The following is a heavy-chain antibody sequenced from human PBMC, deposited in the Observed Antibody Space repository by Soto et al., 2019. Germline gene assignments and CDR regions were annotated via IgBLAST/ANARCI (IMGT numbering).Heavy chain of an antibody. V-gene: IGHV3-15*07. D-gene: IGHD6-13*01. CDR2: IKSKTDGGTT. J-gene: IGHJ6*02. Sequence: GGSLRLSCAASGFTFSNAWMNWVRQAPGKGLEWVGRIKSKTDGGTTDYAAPVKGRFTISRDDSKNTLYLQMNSLKTEDTAVYYCTTLFGTIAAAGPVYYYYGMDVWGQGTTVTVSS. CDR1: GFTFSNAW. CDR3: TTLFGTIAAAGPVYYYYGMDV.